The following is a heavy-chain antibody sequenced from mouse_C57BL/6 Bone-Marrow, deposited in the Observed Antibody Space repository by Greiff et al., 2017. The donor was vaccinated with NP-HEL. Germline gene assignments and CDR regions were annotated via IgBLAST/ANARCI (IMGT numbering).Heavy chain of an antibody. J-gene: IGHJ1*03. Sequence: EVQLVESGAELVRPGSSVKMSCKTSGYTFTSYGINWVKQRLGQGLEWIGYIYIGNGYTEYNEKFKGKATLTSDTSSSTAYMQLSSLTSEDSAIYFCARAPLYYYGSSYVGYFDVWGTGTTVTVSS. CDR3: ARAPLYYYGSSYVGYFDV. V-gene: IGHV1-58*01. CDR1: GYTFTSYG. CDR2: IYIGNGYT. D-gene: IGHD1-1*01.